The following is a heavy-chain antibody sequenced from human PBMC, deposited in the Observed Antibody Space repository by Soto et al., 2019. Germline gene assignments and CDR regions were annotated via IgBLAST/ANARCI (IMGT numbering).Heavy chain of an antibody. CDR3: AKDERPYDSSGTDRDWSDP. CDR1: GFTFSSYA. J-gene: IGHJ5*02. V-gene: IGHV3-23*01. Sequence: PGGSLRLSCAASGFTFSSYAMSWVRQAPGKGLEWVSAISGSGGSTYYADSVKGRFTISRDKSKNTLYLQMNSLRAEDTAVYYCAKDERPYDSSGTDRDWSDPWGQGTLVTVSS. D-gene: IGHD3-22*01. CDR2: ISGSGGST.